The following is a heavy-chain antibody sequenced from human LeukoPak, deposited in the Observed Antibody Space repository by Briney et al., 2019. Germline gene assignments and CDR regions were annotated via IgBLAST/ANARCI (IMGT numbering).Heavy chain of an antibody. D-gene: IGHD3-3*01. CDR3: ARPLNYDFWSGYYYSLDV. V-gene: IGHV3-11*04. Sequence: GGSLRLSCAASGFTFSDYYMSWIRQAPGKGLEWVSYISSSGSTIYYADSVKGRFTISRDNAKNSLYLQMNSLRAEDTAVYYCARPLNYDFWSGYYYSLDVWGKGTTVTVSS. CDR1: GFTFSDYY. J-gene: IGHJ6*04. CDR2: ISSSGSTI.